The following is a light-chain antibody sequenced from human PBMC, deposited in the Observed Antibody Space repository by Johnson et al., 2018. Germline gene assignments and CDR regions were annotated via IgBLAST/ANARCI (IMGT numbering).Light chain of an antibody. CDR2: ENN. CDR3: GTFDSSLSACNA. Sequence: QSVLTQPPSVSAAPGQKVTISCSGSSSNIGNNYVSWYQQLPGTAPKLLIYENNKRPSGIPDRFSGSKSGTSATLGITGLQNGDEADYYCGTFDSSLSACNAFGTGTKFTVL. V-gene: IGLV1-51*02. CDR1: SSNIGNNY. J-gene: IGLJ1*01.